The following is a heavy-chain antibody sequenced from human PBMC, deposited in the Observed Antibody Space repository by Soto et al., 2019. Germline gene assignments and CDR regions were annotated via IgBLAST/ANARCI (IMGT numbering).Heavy chain of an antibody. D-gene: IGHD1-26*01. Sequence: GGSLRLSCAASGFTFSSYGMTWVRQAPGKGLEWVSVISGSGGDTHYAGSVKGRLTISRDNSKSTLYLQMNSLTAANTAVYYCAKAAAGGGYSAIDHWGQGTLVTVSS. V-gene: IGHV3-23*01. CDR3: AKAAAGGGYSAIDH. J-gene: IGHJ5*02. CDR2: ISGSGGDT. CDR1: GFTFSSYG.